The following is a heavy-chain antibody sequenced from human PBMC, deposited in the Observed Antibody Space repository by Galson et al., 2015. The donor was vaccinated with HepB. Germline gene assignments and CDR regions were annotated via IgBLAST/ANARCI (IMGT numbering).Heavy chain of an antibody. D-gene: IGHD2-15*01. J-gene: IGHJ4*02. CDR2: ITSSGGNS. CDR1: GFSFTRYD. CDR3: AKDGIMVANNPYHFHY. V-gene: IGHV3-23*01. Sequence: SLRLSCAASGFSFTRYDMTWVRQAPGKGLEWVSSITSSGGNSYYTDSVKGRFTGSRDNSKHTLLLQLNSLRAEDTAIYFCAKDGIMVANNPYHFHYWGQGTLVTVSS.